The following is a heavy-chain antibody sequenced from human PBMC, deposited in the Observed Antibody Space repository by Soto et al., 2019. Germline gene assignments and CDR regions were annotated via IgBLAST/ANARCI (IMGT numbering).Heavy chain of an antibody. J-gene: IGHJ4*02. V-gene: IGHV4-4*09. CDR1: GASFSHYC. D-gene: IGHD3-3*01. CDR3: ARSCLTFFAGVVPDIDF. Sequence: SETLSPTCDVSGASFSHYCWSWIRQPPGKGLAWLGSMPSSGDSTSNPALKHRITITLAMSRNHVSLDLRSLPVADTAVDYCARSCLTFFAGVVPDIDFWGPGTLVTVSS. CDR2: MPSSGDS.